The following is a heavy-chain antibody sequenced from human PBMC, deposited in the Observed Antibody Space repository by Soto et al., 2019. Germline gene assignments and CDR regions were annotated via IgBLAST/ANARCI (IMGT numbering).Heavy chain of an antibody. V-gene: IGHV3-23*01. D-gene: IGHD2-2*01. Sequence: EVQLLESGGGLVQPGGSLRLSCAASGFTFSTYAMSWVRQAPGKGLEWVSGISGSGGSTYYADSVKGRFIISRVNSKDTLYLQMTRMRAEDAAVYYSANDCCKNYCSRTSGSGGLDAWGRGLTVTFSS. J-gene: IGHJ6*01. CDR2: ISGSGGST. CDR3: ANDCCKNYCSRTSGSGGLDA. CDR1: GFTFSTYA.